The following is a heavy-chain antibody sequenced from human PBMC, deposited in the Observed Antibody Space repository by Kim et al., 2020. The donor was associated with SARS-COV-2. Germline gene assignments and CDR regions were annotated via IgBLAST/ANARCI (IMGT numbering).Heavy chain of an antibody. Sequence: GGSLRLSCAASGFTFSSYGMHWVRQAPGKELEWVAVIWYDGSNKYYADSVKGRFTISRDNSKNTLYLQMNSLRAEDTAVYYCARDQAYYDFWSGYSYNWFDPWGQGTLVTVSS. CDR2: IWYDGSNK. V-gene: IGHV3-33*01. CDR1: GFTFSSYG. J-gene: IGHJ5*02. CDR3: ARDQAYYDFWSGYSYNWFDP. D-gene: IGHD3-3*01.